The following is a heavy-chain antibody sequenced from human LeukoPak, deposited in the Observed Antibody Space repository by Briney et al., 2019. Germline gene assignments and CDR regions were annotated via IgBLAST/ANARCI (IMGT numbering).Heavy chain of an antibody. D-gene: IGHD5/OR15-5a*01. CDR2: INHSGSS. Sequence: SETLSLTCAVYGESFKDYYWNWIRQPPGKGLEWIGEINHSGSSNYNPSLKSRVTISVDTSKNQFSLKLSSVTAADTAVYYCASLMSPGWFDPWGQGTLVTVSS. J-gene: IGHJ5*02. CDR3: ASLMSPGWFDP. V-gene: IGHV4-34*01. CDR1: GESFKDYY.